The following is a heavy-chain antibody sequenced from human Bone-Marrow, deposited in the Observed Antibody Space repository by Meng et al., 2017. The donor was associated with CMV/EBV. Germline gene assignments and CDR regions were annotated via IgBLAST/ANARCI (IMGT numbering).Heavy chain of an antibody. CDR1: GFTFRSYW. CDR2: INSDGSRT. V-gene: IGHV3-74*01. Sequence: LSLSCAASGFTFRSYWMHWVRQAPGRGLVWVSRINSDGSRTTYADSVKGRFTISRDNAKNTLYLQMNSLRAEDTAVYYCAGGFGFDYWGQGTLVTVSS. J-gene: IGHJ4*02. CDR3: AGGFGFDY. D-gene: IGHD3-16*01.